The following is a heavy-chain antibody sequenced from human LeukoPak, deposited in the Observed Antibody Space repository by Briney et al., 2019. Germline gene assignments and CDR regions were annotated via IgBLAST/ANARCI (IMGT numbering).Heavy chain of an antibody. CDR1: GGTFSSYA. J-gene: IGHJ5*02. D-gene: IGHD3-10*01. Sequence: GASVKVSCKASGGTFSSYAISWVRQAPGQGLEWMGGIIPIFGTANYAQKFQGRVTITADESTSTAYMELSSLRSEDTAVYYCARGPRSWYGSGSYSLNWFDPWGQGTLVTVSS. V-gene: IGHV1-69*13. CDR3: ARGPRSWYGSGSYSLNWFDP. CDR2: IIPIFGTA.